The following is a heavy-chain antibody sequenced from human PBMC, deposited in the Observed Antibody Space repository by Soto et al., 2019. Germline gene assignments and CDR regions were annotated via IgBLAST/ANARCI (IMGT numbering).Heavy chain of an antibody. CDR2: ISRNGGNT. V-gene: IGHV3-64*04. Sequence: GGSLRLSCSASGFTFSSYAMHWVRQAPGKGLEYVSAISRNGGNTNYAQKLQGRVTMTTDTSTSTAYMELRSLRSDDTAVYYCARDRGILSVTTFWFDPWGQATLVTVSS. J-gene: IGHJ5*02. CDR3: ARDRGILSVTTFWFDP. CDR1: GFTFSSYA. D-gene: IGHD4-17*01.